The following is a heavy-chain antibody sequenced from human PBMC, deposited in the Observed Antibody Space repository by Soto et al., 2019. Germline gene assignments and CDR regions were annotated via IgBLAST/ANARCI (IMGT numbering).Heavy chain of an antibody. V-gene: IGHV2-5*02. CDR3: AHRATMTIFGLIIDNGIWFDP. CDR1: GFSLSTSGAA. J-gene: IGHJ5*02. CDR2: IYWDGDK. Sequence: QINLIESGPTLVKPTQTLTLTCTFFGFSLSTSGAAVGWVRQPPGRALEWLALIYWDGDKRYNASLGNRLTITKDTSMNQVVLTLTNVDPADTATYYCAHRATMTIFGLIIDNGIWFDPWGQGTRVIVSS. D-gene: IGHD3-3*01.